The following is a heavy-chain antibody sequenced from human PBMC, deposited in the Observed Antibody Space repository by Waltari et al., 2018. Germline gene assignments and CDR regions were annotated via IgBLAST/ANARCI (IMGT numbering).Heavy chain of an antibody. J-gene: IGHJ4*02. Sequence: EVQLVESGGTMVQPGGSLRLFCSASGFTFKNYEMNLLRQAPGKGLEWVAYISSGATTIFYTDSVKGRFTISRDNAKNSVYLQMNSLRADDTAIYYCARGEGGANEYWGQGTVVTVSS. V-gene: IGHV3-48*03. D-gene: IGHD1-26*01. CDR2: ISSGATTI. CDR3: ARGEGGANEY. CDR1: GFTFKNYE.